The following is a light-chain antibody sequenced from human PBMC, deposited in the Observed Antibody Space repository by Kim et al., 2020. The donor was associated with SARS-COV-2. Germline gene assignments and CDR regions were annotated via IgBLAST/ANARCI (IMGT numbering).Light chain of an antibody. CDR3: QQRRKSIT. V-gene: IGKV3-11*01. Sequence: SLSPGESATLSCRASESVSTYLAWHQQKPGQAPRLLISDASNRATGVPVRFSGSGSGTDFTLTISSLEPEDFAVYYCQQRRKSITFGQGTRLEIK. CDR1: ESVSTY. CDR2: DAS. J-gene: IGKJ5*01.